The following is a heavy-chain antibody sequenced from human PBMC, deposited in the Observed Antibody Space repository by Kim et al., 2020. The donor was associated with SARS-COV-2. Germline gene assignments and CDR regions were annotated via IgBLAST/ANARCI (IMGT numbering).Heavy chain of an antibody. CDR2: ISSSGDKT. J-gene: IGHJ4*02. V-gene: IGHV3-23*01. CDR3: AKVVYRSGCVDD. CDR1: RFTFNTCA. Sequence: GGSLRLSCAASRFTFNTCAMSWVRQAPGKGLEWVSSISSSGDKTYYADSVKGRFTISRDNAKNTLYLQMTSLRAEDMAVYFCAKVVYRSGCVDDWGQGTLVTVSS. D-gene: IGHD6-19*01.